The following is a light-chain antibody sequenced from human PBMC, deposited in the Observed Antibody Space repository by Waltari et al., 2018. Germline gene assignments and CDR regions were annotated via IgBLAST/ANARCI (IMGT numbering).Light chain of an antibody. J-gene: IGLJ3*02. CDR3: ATWDNSLSGRV. CDR1: NSNIGSNY. V-gene: IGLV1-47*01. Sequence: QSVLTQPPSASGTPGQRVTISCSGRNSNIGSNYINWYQQFPGTAPKLLICRDNQRPSGVPDRFSGSKSGTSASLVISGLRSEDDADYYCATWDNSLSGRVFGGGTRVTVL. CDR2: RDN.